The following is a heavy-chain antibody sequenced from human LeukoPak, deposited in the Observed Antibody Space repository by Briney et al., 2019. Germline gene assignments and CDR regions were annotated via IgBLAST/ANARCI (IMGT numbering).Heavy chain of an antibody. J-gene: IGHJ6*02. CDR3: AKDRRDGYNWGYYGMDV. D-gene: IGHD5-24*01. CDR2: ISYDGSNK. Sequence: PGRSLRLSCAASGFTFSGYGMHWVRQAPGKGLEWVAVISYDGSNKYYADSVKGRFTISRDNSKNTLYLQMNSLRAEDTAVYYCAKDRRDGYNWGYYGMDVWGQGTTVTVSS. V-gene: IGHV3-30*18. CDR1: GFTFSGYG.